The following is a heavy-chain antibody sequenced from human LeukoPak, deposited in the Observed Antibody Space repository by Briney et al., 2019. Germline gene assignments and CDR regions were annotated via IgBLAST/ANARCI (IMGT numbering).Heavy chain of an antibody. D-gene: IGHD3-22*01. Sequence: PSQTLSLTCTVSGGSISSGDYFWSWIRQHPGKGLEWIGYIYYSGSTYYNPSLKSRVAISVDTSKNRFSLTVSSVTAADTAVYYCTRDVPRSSGYPDNWGQGTLVTVSS. V-gene: IGHV4-31*03. CDR1: GGSISSGDYF. J-gene: IGHJ4*02. CDR3: TRDVPRSSGYPDN. CDR2: IYYSGST.